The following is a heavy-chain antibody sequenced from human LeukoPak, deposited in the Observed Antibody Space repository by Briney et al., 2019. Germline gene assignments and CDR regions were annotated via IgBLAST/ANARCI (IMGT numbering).Heavy chain of an antibody. Sequence: PGVALTVSCVPSGFTFHTYNIQWVRPAPGKGLEWVSSISSDSTYMQYADSVKGRFTISRDNAKNSLYLQMNSLRADDTAVYYCAGRDYGDSWGQGALVTVSS. J-gene: IGHJ4*02. V-gene: IGHV3-21*01. CDR2: ISSDSTYM. CDR3: AGRDYGDS. CDR1: GFTFHTYN.